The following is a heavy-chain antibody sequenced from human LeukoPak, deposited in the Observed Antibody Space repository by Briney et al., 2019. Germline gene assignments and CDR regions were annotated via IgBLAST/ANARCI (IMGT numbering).Heavy chain of an antibody. D-gene: IGHD1-26*01. Sequence: ASVKVSCKASGYTFTSYYMHWVRQAPGQGLEWMGIINPSGGSTSYAQKFQGRVTITADESTSTAYMELSSLRSEDTAVYYCARGTSGSYLSYYYYYYMDVWGKGTTVTISS. V-gene: IGHV1-46*01. CDR3: ARGTSGSYLSYYYYYYMDV. CDR2: INPSGGST. CDR1: GYTFTSYY. J-gene: IGHJ6*03.